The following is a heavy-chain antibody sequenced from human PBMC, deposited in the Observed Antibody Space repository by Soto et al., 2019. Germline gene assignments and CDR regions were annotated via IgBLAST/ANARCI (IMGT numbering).Heavy chain of an antibody. D-gene: IGHD3-22*01. CDR2: IYPGNSDT. J-gene: IGHJ4*01. CDR3: TRHSGYDSSGHYDY. V-gene: IGHV5-51*01. Sequence: PGESLKISCKGSGYTFTNYWIGWVRHMPGKGLEWMGIIYPGNSDTRYSPSFHGQVTISADKSVAYLQWSSLKASDTAIYYCTRHSGYDSSGHYDYWGHGPLVTVSS. CDR1: GYTFTNYW.